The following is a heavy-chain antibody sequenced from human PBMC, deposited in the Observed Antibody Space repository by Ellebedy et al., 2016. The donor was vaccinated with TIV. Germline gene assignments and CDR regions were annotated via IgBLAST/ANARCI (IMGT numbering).Heavy chain of an antibody. CDR2: INHGGST. CDR3: ATVSYNRPGSIIGHFFDN. CDR1: NGSFSNYH. V-gene: IGHV4-34*01. D-gene: IGHD3-10*01. J-gene: IGHJ4*02. Sequence: SETLSLTXAVYNGSFSNYHWSWIRQPPGKGLEWIGEINHGGSTKYNPSLKSRVTISVDTSKNQFSLKLSSGTAADSAVYYCATVSYNRPGSIIGHFFDNWGQGTLVTVSS.